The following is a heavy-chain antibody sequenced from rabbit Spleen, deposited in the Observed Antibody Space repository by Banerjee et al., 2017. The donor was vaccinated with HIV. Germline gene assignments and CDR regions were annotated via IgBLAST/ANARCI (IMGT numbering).Heavy chain of an antibody. Sequence: QGQLVESGGGLVQPGGSLKLSCKASGFDFSNYGVSWVRQAPGKGLEWIGYIEPIFGNTYYANWVNGRFTISSHNAQNTLYLQLNSLTAADTATYFCARDTGTSFSTYGMDLWGQGTLVTVS. CDR2: IEPIFGNT. CDR3: ARDTGTSFSTYGMDL. CDR1: GFDFSNYG. J-gene: IGHJ6*01. V-gene: IGHV1S47*01. D-gene: IGHD8-1*01.